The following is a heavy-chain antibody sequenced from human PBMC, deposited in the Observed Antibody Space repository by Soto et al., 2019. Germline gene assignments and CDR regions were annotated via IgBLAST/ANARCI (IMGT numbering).Heavy chain of an antibody. CDR3: ARQPAGDWFDP. CDR2: IYYSGST. CDR1: GGSISSYY. V-gene: IGHV4-59*08. Sequence: TLSLTCTVSGGSISSYYWSWIRQPPGKGLKWIGYIYYSGSTNYNPSLKSRVTISVDTSKNQFSLKLSSVTAADTAVYYCARQPAGDWFDPWGQGTLVTVSS. J-gene: IGHJ5*02.